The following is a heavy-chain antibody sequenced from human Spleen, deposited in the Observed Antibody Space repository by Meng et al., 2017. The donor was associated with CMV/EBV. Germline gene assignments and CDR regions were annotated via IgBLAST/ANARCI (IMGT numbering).Heavy chain of an antibody. Sequence: GESLKISCAASGFMFSTYAMHWVRQPPGKGLEWVALISYDGSKIYYVDSVKGRFTISRDNSKNTLYLQMNSLRADDTAVYYCARDVMVRGWYYYYGMDVWGQGTTVTVSS. D-gene: IGHD3-10*01. CDR3: ARDVMVRGWYYYYGMDV. J-gene: IGHJ6*02. V-gene: IGHV3-30-3*01. CDR2: ISYDGSKI. CDR1: GFMFSTYA.